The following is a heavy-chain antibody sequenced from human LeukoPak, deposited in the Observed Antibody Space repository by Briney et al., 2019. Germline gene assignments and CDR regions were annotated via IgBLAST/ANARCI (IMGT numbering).Heavy chain of an antibody. J-gene: IGHJ4*02. CDR1: GFTFSSYS. V-gene: IGHV3-21*01. D-gene: IGHD3-10*01. CDR2: ISSSSSYI. Sequence: KPGGSLRLXCAASGFTFSSYSMNWVRQAPGKGLEWVSSISSSSSYIYYADSVKGRFTISRDNAKNSLYLQMNSLRAEDTAVYYCARTTPKYGSGSYSFYWGQGTLVTVSS. CDR3: ARTTPKYGSGSYSFY.